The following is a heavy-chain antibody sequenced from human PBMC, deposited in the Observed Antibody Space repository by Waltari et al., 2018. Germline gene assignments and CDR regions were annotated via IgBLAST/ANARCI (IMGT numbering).Heavy chain of an antibody. J-gene: IGHJ4*02. CDR2: ISSDGSNK. V-gene: IGHV3-30*18. CDR1: GFPFSTYG. Sequence: QVQLVESGGGVVQPGRSLRLSCAASGFPFSTYGMHWVRQAPGKGLEWVAVISSDGSNKYYADSVKGRFTISRDNSKNTLYLQMNSLRAEDTAVYYCANLDYSNYDYWGQGTLVTVSS. CDR3: ANLDYSNYDY. D-gene: IGHD4-4*01.